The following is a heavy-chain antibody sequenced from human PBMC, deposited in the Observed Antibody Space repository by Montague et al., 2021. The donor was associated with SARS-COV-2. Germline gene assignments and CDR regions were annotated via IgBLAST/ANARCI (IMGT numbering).Heavy chain of an antibody. V-gene: IGHV4-4*07. Sequence: SETLSLTCGVSGGSINSYYWSWIRQPAGKGLEWIGRIYTSGRTNHSPSLKSRVTISVDTSRNHLSLKLTSVTAADTAVYYCARDSRTSGCGYWYHGLDVWGQGTTVTVSS. CDR3: ARDSRTSGCGYWYHGLDV. J-gene: IGHJ6*02. CDR1: GGSINSYY. D-gene: IGHD3-22*01. CDR2: IYTSGRT.